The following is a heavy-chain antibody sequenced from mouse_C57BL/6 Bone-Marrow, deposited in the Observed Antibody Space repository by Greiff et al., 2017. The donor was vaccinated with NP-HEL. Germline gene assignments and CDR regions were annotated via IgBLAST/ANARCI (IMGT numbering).Heavy chain of an antibody. CDR2: IYPRSGNT. Sequence: QVQLKESGAELARPGASVKLSCKASGYTFTSYGISWVKQRTGQGLEWIGEIYPRSGNTYYNEKFKGKATLTADKSSSTAYMELRSLTAEDSAVYFCARYLHWAGAYWGQGTLVTVSA. J-gene: IGHJ3*01. D-gene: IGHD4-1*01. CDR1: GYTFTSYG. V-gene: IGHV1-81*01. CDR3: ARYLHWAGAY.